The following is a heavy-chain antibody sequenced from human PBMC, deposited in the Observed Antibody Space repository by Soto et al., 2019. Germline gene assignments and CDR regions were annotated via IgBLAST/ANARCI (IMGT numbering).Heavy chain of an antibody. CDR3: AREVMASVTRGWCDP. V-gene: IGHV4-31*03. CDR2: VYSGDIA. CDR1: GGSLNSGGYF. J-gene: IGHJ5*02. D-gene: IGHD4-17*01. Sequence: QVQLQESGPGLVRPSQTLSLTCTVSGGSLNSGGYFWSWIRQVPGKGLEWIGYVYSGDIAYYNPSLQSRVTISLDTSNKQFSLTLTSVTAADTAIYFWAREVMASVTRGWCDPWCQGTLVTVSS.